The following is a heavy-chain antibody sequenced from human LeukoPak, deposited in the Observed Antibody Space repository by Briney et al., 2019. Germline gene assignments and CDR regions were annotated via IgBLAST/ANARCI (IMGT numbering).Heavy chain of an antibody. V-gene: IGHV4-34*01. CDR1: GGSFSGYY. CDR3: ARVRNWNDFGFDP. Sequence: PSETLSLTCAVYGGSFSGYYWSWIRQPPGKGPEWIGEINHSGSTNYNPSLKSRVTISVDTSKNQFSLKLSSVTAADTAVYYCARVRNWNDFGFDPWGQGTLVTVSS. J-gene: IGHJ5*02. D-gene: IGHD1-1*01. CDR2: INHSGST.